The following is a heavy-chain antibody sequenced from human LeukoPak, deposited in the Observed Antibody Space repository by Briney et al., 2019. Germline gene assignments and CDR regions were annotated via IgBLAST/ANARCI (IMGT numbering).Heavy chain of an antibody. J-gene: IGHJ3*02. CDR3: ARDRGIAVPPGAFDI. Sequence: PGGSLRLSCAASGFTFSSYGMHWVRQAPGKGLEWVAVISYDGSNKYYADSVKGRFTISRDNSKNTLYLQMNSLRVEDTAVYYCARDRGIAVPPGAFDIWGQGTMVTVSS. CDR1: GFTFSSYG. D-gene: IGHD6-19*01. CDR2: ISYDGSNK. V-gene: IGHV3-33*05.